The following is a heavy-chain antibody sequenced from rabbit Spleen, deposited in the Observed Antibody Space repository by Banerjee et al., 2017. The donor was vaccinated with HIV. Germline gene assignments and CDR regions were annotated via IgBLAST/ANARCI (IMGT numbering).Heavy chain of an antibody. CDR2: TYTGNSKT. CDR1: GVSFSSGYD. D-gene: IGHD8-1*01. Sequence: QQLVECGGGLDKPGASLTLTCKASGVSFSSGYDMCWVRQAPGKGLEWIAYTYTGNSKTYYANWAKGRFTISNTSSTTVTLQMNSLTAADTATYFCARDPGISDFANLWGPGTLVTVS. J-gene: IGHJ4*01. CDR3: ARDPGISDFANL. V-gene: IGHV1S40*01.